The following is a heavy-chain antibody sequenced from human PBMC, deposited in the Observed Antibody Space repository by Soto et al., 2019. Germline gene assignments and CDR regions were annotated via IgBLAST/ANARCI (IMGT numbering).Heavy chain of an antibody. Sequence: ASVKVSCKASGYSFTDYHIHWVRQAPGQGLEWLGRINPKSGGTSTAQKFQGWVTMTTDTSISTASMELTRLTSDDTAINYCARGDSTDCSNGVCSFFYNHDMDVWGQGTTVTVSS. V-gene: IGHV1-2*04. CDR2: INPKSGGT. CDR3: ARGDSTDCSNGVCSFFYNHDMDV. CDR1: GYSFTDYH. D-gene: IGHD2-8*01. J-gene: IGHJ6*02.